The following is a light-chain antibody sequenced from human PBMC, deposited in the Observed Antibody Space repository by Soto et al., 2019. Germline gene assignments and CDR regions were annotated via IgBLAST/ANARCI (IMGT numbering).Light chain of an antibody. J-gene: IGKJ5*01. V-gene: IGKV1-5*03. CDR1: QSISTW. Sequence: DIQMTQSPSTLSAFVGDRVTITCRASQSISTWLAWYQQKPGKAPNLLIYKASTLEIGVPPRFSGSGSGTEFTLTISSPQPDDFATYYCQQYDSYSSITFGQGTRLEIK. CDR2: KAS. CDR3: QQYDSYSSIT.